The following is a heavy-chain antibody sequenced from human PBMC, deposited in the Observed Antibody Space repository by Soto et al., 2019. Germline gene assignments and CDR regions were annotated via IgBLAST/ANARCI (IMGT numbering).Heavy chain of an antibody. Sequence: GGSLRLSCAASGFTFSSYEMNWVRQAPGKGLEWVSYISSSGSTIYYADSVKGRFTIFRDNAKNSLYLQMNSLRAEDTAVYYCARDQVDTAMVSDFDYWGQGTLVTVSS. J-gene: IGHJ4*02. V-gene: IGHV3-48*03. CDR1: GFTFSSYE. D-gene: IGHD5-18*01. CDR3: ARDQVDTAMVSDFDY. CDR2: ISSSGSTI.